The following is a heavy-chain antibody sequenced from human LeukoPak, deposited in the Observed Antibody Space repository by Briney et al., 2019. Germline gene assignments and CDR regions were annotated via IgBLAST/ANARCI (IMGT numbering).Heavy chain of an antibody. D-gene: IGHD3-10*01. CDR1: GGSISSGGYY. J-gene: IGHJ4*02. CDR2: IYHSGST. Sequence: SETLSLTCTVSGGSISSGGYYWSWIRQPPGKGLEWIGYIYHSGSTYYNPSLKSRVTISVDRSKNQFSLKLSSVTAADTAVYYCARRTGSFDYWGQGTLVTVSS. CDR3: ARRTGSFDY. V-gene: IGHV4-30-2*01.